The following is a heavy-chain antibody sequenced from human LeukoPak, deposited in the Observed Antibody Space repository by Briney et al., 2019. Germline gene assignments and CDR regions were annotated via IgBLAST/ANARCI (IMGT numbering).Heavy chain of an antibody. CDR1: GFTFSNYA. J-gene: IGHJ4*02. D-gene: IGHD6-19*01. Sequence: GGSLRLSCAASGFTFSNYAMSWVRQAPGKGLEWVSAISGSGGSTYYADSVKGRFTISRDNSKNTLYLQMNSLRAEDTAVYYCAKRANSSGWYVPFFDYWGQGTLVTVSS. V-gene: IGHV3-23*01. CDR2: ISGSGGST. CDR3: AKRANSSGWYVPFFDY.